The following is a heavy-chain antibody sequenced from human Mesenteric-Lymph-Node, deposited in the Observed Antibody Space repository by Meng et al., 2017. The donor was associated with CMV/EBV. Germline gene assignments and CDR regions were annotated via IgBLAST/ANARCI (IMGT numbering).Heavy chain of an antibody. D-gene: IGHD2-2*02. Sequence: GGSLRLSCKGSGYSFTSNWIGWVRQMPGKGLEWMGIIYPGDSDARYRPSFQGQVTISADKSICTAYLQWSSLKASDTAMYYCARHIVVVPTAIFDGTRGGDAFDIWGRGTMVTVSS. J-gene: IGHJ3*02. CDR2: IYPGDSDA. CDR3: ARHIVVVPTAIFDGTRGGDAFDI. CDR1: GYSFTSNW. V-gene: IGHV5-51*01.